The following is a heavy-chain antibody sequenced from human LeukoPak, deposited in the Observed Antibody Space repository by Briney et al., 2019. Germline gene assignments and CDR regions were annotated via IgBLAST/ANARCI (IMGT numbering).Heavy chain of an antibody. J-gene: IGHJ6*04. Sequence: PSETLSLTCTVSGDSITSSSYYWGWIRQPPGKGLEWIGSLYYSGSAYYNPSLKSRVAISVGTSKNQISLNLNSVTAADTAVYYCARATLLRYFDGKDVWGKGTTVTVSS. CDR3: ARATLLRYFDGKDV. D-gene: IGHD3-9*01. CDR1: GDSITSSSYY. V-gene: IGHV4-39*01. CDR2: LYYSGSA.